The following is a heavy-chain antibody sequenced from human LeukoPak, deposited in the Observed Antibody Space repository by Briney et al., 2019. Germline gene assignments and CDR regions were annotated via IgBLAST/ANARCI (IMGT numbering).Heavy chain of an antibody. Sequence: GGSLRLSCAASGFTFDDYAMHWVRQAPGKGLEWVSGISWNSGSIGYADSVKGRFTISRDNAKNSLYLQMNSLRAEDTAVYYCAREWVVGATIDAFDIWGQGTMVTVSS. J-gene: IGHJ3*02. CDR1: GFTFDDYA. D-gene: IGHD1-26*01. V-gene: IGHV3-9*01. CDR2: ISWNSGSI. CDR3: AREWVVGATIDAFDI.